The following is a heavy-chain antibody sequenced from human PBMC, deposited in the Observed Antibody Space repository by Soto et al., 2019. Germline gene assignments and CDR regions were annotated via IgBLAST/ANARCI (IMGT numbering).Heavy chain of an antibody. Sequence: EVQLEESGGGLVQPGGSLRLSCAASGFTLSSFALNWVRQAPGNGLEWVSYIGATSSSGSNFYYAASVKGRFTISRDSAKNSLFLQMNSLRDEDTAIYYCARGGKVPYYYGMDVWGQGTTVTVSS. CDR3: ARGGKVPYYYGMDV. CDR1: GFTLSSFA. J-gene: IGHJ6*02. CDR2: IGATSSSGSNF. D-gene: IGHD3-16*01. V-gene: IGHV3-48*03.